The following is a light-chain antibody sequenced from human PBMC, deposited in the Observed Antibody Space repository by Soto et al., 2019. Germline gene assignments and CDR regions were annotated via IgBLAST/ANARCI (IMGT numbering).Light chain of an antibody. V-gene: IGKV3-11*01. CDR2: DTS. J-gene: IGKJ1*01. Sequence: EIVSTPSLATLSFSPVEKASVSCRASQSVSSYLAWYQQKPGQAPRLLIYDTSNRATGIPARFSGSGSGTDFTLPISSLEPEDFAVYYCQNYGSSLWTCGQGTTVDIK. CDR3: QNYGSSLWT. CDR1: QSVSSY.